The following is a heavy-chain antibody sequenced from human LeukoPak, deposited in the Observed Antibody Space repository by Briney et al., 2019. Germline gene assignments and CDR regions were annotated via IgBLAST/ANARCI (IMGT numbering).Heavy chain of an antibody. J-gene: IGHJ5*02. D-gene: IGHD3-22*01. Sequence: SETLSLTCTVSGGSIGSYYWSWVRQPPGKGLEWIGCINYSGTTNYNPSHKSRVSTSVDTSKNQFSLKLSSVTAADTAVYYCARGTMMVGPWGQGTQVTVSS. CDR2: INYSGTT. CDR1: GGSIGSYY. V-gene: IGHV4-59*01. CDR3: ARGTMMVGP.